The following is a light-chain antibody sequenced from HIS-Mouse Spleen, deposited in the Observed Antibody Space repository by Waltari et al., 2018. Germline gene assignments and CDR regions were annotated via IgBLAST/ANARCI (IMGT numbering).Light chain of an antibody. CDR3: QQYDNLLLT. J-gene: IGKJ4*01. CDR2: DAS. CDR1: QDISNY. V-gene: IGKV1-33*01. Sequence: DTQMTQSPSALSASVGDRVNITCQASQDISNYLNWYQQKPGKAPKLLIYDASNLETGVPSRFSGSGSGTDFTFTISSLQPEDIATYYCQQYDNLLLTFGGGTKVEIK.